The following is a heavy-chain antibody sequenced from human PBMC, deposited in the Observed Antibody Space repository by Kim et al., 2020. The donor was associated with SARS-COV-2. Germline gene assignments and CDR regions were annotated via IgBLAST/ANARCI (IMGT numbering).Heavy chain of an antibody. Sequence: GGSLRLSCAASGFTFSSYEMNWVRQAPGKGLEWVSYISSSGSTIYYADSVKGRFTISRDNAKNSLYLQMNSLRAEDTAVYYCARDGERGYSGYDADYWGQGTLVTVSS. V-gene: IGHV3-48*03. CDR1: GFTFSSYE. CDR3: ARDGERGYSGYDADY. CDR2: ISSSGSTI. J-gene: IGHJ4*02. D-gene: IGHD5-12*01.